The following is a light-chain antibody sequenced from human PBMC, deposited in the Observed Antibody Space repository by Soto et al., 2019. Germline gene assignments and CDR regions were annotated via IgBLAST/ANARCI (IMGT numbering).Light chain of an antibody. Sequence: QYRLPQTASVCGSAGQSSTISCTGTSSDVGGYNHVSWYQQLPGTAPKLLIYGNSNRPSGVPDRFSGSKSGTSASLAITGLQAEDEADYYCQSYDSSLSGSVFGTGTKVTV. J-gene: IGLJ1*01. CDR2: GNS. V-gene: IGLV1-40*01. CDR1: SSDVGGYNH. CDR3: QSYDSSLSGSV.